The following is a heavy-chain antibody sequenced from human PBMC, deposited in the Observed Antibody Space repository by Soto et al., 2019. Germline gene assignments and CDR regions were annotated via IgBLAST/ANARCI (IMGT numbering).Heavy chain of an antibody. CDR2: ISANNGNT. Sequence: QAHLVQSGTEVEKPGASVKVSCKASGYTFTSYAISWVRQAPGQGLEWMGWISANNGNTNYAQKLQGRVTMTADTSTSTAYMELRSLRSDDTAVYYCARGWGGIVVAGTRLDYWGQGTLVTVSS. CDR1: GYTFTSYA. J-gene: IGHJ4*02. V-gene: IGHV1-18*01. CDR3: ARGWGGIVVAGTRLDY. D-gene: IGHD6-19*01.